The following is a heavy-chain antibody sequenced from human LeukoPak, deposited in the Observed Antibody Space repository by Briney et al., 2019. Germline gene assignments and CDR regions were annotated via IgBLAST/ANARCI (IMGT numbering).Heavy chain of an antibody. D-gene: IGHD3-10*01. CDR3: ARDSGTTGEVKFDP. V-gene: IGHV4-34*01. J-gene: IGHJ5*02. CDR1: GGSFSGYY. CDR2: INHSGST. Sequence: SETLSLTCALYGGSFSGYYWSWIRQPPGKGLEWVGEINHSGSTNYNPSLKSLVTMSVDTSKKQFSLKLKSVTAADTAVYYCARDSGTTGEVKFDPWGQGTLVTVSS.